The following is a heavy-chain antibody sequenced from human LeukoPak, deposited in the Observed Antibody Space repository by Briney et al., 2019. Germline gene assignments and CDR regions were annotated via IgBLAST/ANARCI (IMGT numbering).Heavy chain of an antibody. J-gene: IGHJ3*02. D-gene: IGHD4-11*01. Sequence: GGSLRLSCAASGFTFSSYSMNWVRQAPGKGLEWVSYISSSSSTIYYADSVKGRFTISRDNAKNSLYLQMNSLRAEDTAVYYCARGLVDAFDIWGQGTMVTVSS. CDR2: ISSSSSTI. CDR1: GFTFSSYS. V-gene: IGHV3-48*01. CDR3: ARGLVDAFDI.